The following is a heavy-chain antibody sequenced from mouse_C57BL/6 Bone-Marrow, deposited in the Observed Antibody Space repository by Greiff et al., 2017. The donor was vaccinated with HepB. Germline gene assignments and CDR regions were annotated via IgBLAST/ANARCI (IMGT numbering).Heavy chain of an antibody. D-gene: IGHD1-1*01. J-gene: IGHJ1*03. CDR3: ASSGLYGSSYYYWYFDV. Sequence: VQLQQSGAELVKPGASVKLSCTASGFNIKDYYMHWVKQRTEQGLEWIGRIDPEDGETKYAPKFQGKATITAYTSSNTAYLQLSSLTSEDTAVYYCASSGLYGSSYYYWYFDVWGTGTTVTVSS. V-gene: IGHV14-2*01. CDR2: IDPEDGET. CDR1: GFNIKDYY.